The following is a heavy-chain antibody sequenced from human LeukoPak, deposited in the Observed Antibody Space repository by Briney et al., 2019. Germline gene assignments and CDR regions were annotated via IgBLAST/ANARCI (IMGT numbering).Heavy chain of an antibody. J-gene: IGHJ6*02. CDR3: TRGPIQLWIHNAMDV. V-gene: IGHV3-49*04. Sequence: GGSLRLSCITSGFTFGDHAVSWVRQAPGKGLEWVGFIRSKAYRGTTEYAASVKDRFIISRDDSRSIAYLQMNSLRTEDTALYYCTRGPIQLWIHNAMDVWGQGTMVTVSS. CDR1: GFTFGDHA. CDR2: IRSKAYRGTT. D-gene: IGHD5-18*01.